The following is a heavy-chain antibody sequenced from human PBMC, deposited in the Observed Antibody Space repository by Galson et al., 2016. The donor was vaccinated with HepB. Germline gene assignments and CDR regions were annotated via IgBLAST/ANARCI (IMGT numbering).Heavy chain of an antibody. Sequence: TLSLTCSVSGGSISNADVHWSWIRQHPERGLEWIGHILYTGTSYYNPSLRGRVVLSVDTSRSQFSLVVRSVTAADTALYYCARDTSLGGFDSWGRGTLVTVSS. CDR3: ARDTSLGGFDS. J-gene: IGHJ4*02. D-gene: IGHD3-16*01. CDR2: ILYTGTS. CDR1: GGSISNADVH. V-gene: IGHV4-31*03.